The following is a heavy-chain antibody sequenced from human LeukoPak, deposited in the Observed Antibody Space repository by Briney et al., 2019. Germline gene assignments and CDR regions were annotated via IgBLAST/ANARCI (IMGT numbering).Heavy chain of an antibody. J-gene: IGHJ4*02. V-gene: IGHV1-2*06. D-gene: IGHD5-24*01. CDR3: ARVTATPI. CDR1: GYTFTGYY. Sequence: ASVKVSCKASGYTFTGYYMHWVRQAPGQGLEWMGRINPNSGGTNYAQKFQGRVTITADESTSTAYMELSSLRSEDTAVYYCARVTATPIWGQGTLVTVSS. CDR2: INPNSGGT.